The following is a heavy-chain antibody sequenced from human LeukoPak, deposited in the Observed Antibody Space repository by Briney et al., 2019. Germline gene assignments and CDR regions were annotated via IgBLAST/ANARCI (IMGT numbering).Heavy chain of an antibody. CDR2: INHSGST. Sequence: SETLFLTCAVYGGSFSGYYWSWIRQPPGKGLEWIGEINHSGSTNYNPSLKSRVTISVDTSKNQFSLKLSSVTAADTAVYYCARGFKLGMIVLHPLDSFDIWGQGTMVTVSS. V-gene: IGHV4-34*01. CDR3: ARGFKLGMIVLHPLDSFDI. D-gene: IGHD7-27*01. J-gene: IGHJ3*02. CDR1: GGSFSGYY.